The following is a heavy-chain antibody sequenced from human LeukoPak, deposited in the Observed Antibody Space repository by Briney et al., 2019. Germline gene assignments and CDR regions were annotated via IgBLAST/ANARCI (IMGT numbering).Heavy chain of an antibody. D-gene: IGHD6-6*01. CDR1: GGTFSSYA. J-gene: IGHJ3*02. CDR2: IIPIFGTA. V-gene: IGHV1-69*05. CDR3: ARDGPLAARDAFDI. Sequence: VAPVKVSCKASGGTFSSYAISWVRQAPGQGLEWMGGIIPIFGTANYAQKFQGRVTITTDESTSTAYMELSSLRSEDTAVYYCARDGPLAARDAFDIWGQGTMVTVSS.